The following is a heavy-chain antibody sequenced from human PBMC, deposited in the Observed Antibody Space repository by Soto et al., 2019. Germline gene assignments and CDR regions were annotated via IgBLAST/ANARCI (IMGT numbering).Heavy chain of an antibody. Sequence: EVQLVESGGGLVKPGGSLRLSCAASGFTFSSYSMNWVRQAPGKGLEWVSSISSSSSYIYYADSVKGRFTISRDNAKNSLYLQMNSLRAEDTAVYYCASRHPPDYGDYDLSFDPWGQGTLVTVSS. D-gene: IGHD4-17*01. CDR2: ISSSSSYI. J-gene: IGHJ5*02. CDR1: GFTFSSYS. CDR3: ASRHPPDYGDYDLSFDP. V-gene: IGHV3-21*01.